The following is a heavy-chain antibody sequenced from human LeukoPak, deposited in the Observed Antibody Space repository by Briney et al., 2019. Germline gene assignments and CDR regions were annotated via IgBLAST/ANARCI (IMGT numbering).Heavy chain of an antibody. D-gene: IGHD6-13*01. J-gene: IGHJ6*02. CDR2: INPSSGST. CDR3: ARGPQMEQQLVQYYYYGMDG. Sequence: GASVKVSCKASGYTFTSYYMHWVRQAPGQGLEWMGIINPSSGSTSYAQKFQGRVTMTRDTSTSTVYMELSSLRSEDTAVYNCARGPQMEQQLVQYYYYGMDGWGQGTTVTVSS. CDR1: GYTFTSYY. V-gene: IGHV1-46*01.